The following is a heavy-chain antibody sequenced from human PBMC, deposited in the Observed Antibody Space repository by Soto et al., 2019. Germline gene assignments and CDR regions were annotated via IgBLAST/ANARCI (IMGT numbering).Heavy chain of an antibody. J-gene: IGHJ6*02. CDR1: GYTFTGYY. V-gene: IGHV1-2*04. CDR2: INPNSGGT. CDR3: ARDMRQLVVGGDYYYYGMDV. Sequence: QVQLVQSGAEVKKPGASVKVSCKASGYTFTGYYMHWVRQAPGQGLEWMGWINPNSGGTNYAQKFQGWVTMTRDTSISTAYMELSRLRSDDTAVYYCARDMRQLVVGGDYYYYGMDVLGQGTTVTVSS. D-gene: IGHD6-6*01.